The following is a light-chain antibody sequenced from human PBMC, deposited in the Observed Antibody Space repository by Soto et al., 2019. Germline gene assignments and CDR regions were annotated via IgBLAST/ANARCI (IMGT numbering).Light chain of an antibody. CDR3: KHYNSYSWT. J-gene: IGKJ1*01. V-gene: IGKV1-5*03. Sequence: DIQMTQSPSTLSASVGDRVTITCRASQSISSWLAWYQQKPGKAPKLLIYKASSLESGVPSRFSGSGSGTEFTLTISSLQPDDFATFYCKHYNSYSWTFGQGTKVEIK. CDR1: QSISSW. CDR2: KAS.